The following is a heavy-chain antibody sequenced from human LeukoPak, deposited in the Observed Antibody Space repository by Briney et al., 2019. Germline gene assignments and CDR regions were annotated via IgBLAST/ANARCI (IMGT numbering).Heavy chain of an antibody. CDR1: GGSISSYY. Sequence: SETLSLTCTVSGGSISSYYWRWLRQPPGKGLEGIGYIYYSGSTNYNPSLKSRVTISVDTSKNQFSLKLSSVTAADTAVYFCARAGSSGYYLGYWGQGTLVTVSS. D-gene: IGHD3-22*01. V-gene: IGHV4-59*01. J-gene: IGHJ4*02. CDR3: ARAGSSGYYLGY. CDR2: IYYSGST.